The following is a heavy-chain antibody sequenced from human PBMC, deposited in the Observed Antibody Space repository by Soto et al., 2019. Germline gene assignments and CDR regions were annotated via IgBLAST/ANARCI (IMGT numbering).Heavy chain of an antibody. CDR3: AAARLKTWVGMDV. D-gene: IGHD6-6*01. CDR2: IVVGSGNT. Sequence: SVKVSCKASGFTFTSSAVQWVRQARGQRLEWIGWIVVGSGNTNYAQKFQERVTITRGMSTSTAYMELSSLRSEDTAVYYCAAARLKTWVGMDVWGQGTTVTVSS. V-gene: IGHV1-58*01. J-gene: IGHJ6*02. CDR1: GFTFTSSA.